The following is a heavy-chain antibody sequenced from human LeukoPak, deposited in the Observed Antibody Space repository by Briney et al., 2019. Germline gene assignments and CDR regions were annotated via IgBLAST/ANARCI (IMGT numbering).Heavy chain of an antibody. CDR2: ISGSGGST. CDR3: AKGTDGRRGEIFDY. D-gene: IGHD3-10*01. CDR1: GFTFSSYA. Sequence: GSLRLSCAASGFTFSSYAMSWVRQAPGKGLEWVSAISGSGGSTYYADSVKGRFTISRDNSKNTLYLQMNSLGAEDTAVYYCAKGTDGRRGEIFDYWGQGTLVTVSS. J-gene: IGHJ4*02. V-gene: IGHV3-23*01.